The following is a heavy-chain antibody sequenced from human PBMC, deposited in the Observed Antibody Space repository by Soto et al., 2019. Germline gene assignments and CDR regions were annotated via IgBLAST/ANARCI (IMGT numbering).Heavy chain of an antibody. Sequence: EVQLLESGGGLVQPGGSLRLSCAASGFTFSSYAMSWVRQAPGKGLEWVSAISGSGGSTYYADSVKGRFTISRDNSTNTLDLQMNSLRAEDTAVYYCAKNAVWFGEFFDYWGQGTLVTVSS. CDR3: AKNAVWFGEFFDY. V-gene: IGHV3-23*01. J-gene: IGHJ4*02. CDR1: GFTFSSYA. CDR2: ISGSGGST. D-gene: IGHD3-10*01.